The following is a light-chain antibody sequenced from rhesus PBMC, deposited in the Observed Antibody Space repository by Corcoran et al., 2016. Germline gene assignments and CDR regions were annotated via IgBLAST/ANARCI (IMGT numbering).Light chain of an antibody. J-gene: IGKJ1*01. V-gene: IGKV2-104*02. CDR2: EVS. CDR3: MQGIEFPPWT. Sequence: DIVMTQTPLSLPVTPGEPASISCRSSQSLLDSEDGNTYLDWYLQKPGQSPPLLIYEVSNRASGVPDRLSGSWSDIDFTLKISRVEAEDVGIYYCMQGIEFPPWTFGQGTKVEIK. CDR1: QSLLDSEDGNTY.